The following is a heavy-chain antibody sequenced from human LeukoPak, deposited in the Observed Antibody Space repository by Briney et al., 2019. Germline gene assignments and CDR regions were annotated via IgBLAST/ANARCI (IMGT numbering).Heavy chain of an antibody. CDR1: GGSFSGYY. V-gene: IGHV4-34*01. Sequence: SETLSLTCAVYGGSFSGYYWSWIRQPPGKGLEWIGEINHSGSTNYNPSLKSRVTISVDTSKNQFSLKLSSVTAADTAVYYCARVVSNYYFDYWGQGTLVTVSS. D-gene: IGHD4-11*01. CDR2: INHSGST. J-gene: IGHJ4*02. CDR3: ARVVSNYYFDY.